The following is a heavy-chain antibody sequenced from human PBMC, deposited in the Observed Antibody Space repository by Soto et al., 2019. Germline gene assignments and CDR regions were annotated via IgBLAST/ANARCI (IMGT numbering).Heavy chain of an antibody. CDR3: ARVSSWSCFDY. Sequence: ASVKVSCKASGYTFTSYGISWVRQAPGQGLEWMGWINAYNGNTNYAQKLQGRVTMTTDTSTSTVYMELSSLRSEDTAVYYCARVSSWSCFDYWGQGTLVTVSS. CDR2: INAYNGNT. CDR1: GYTFTSYG. V-gene: IGHV1-18*01. D-gene: IGHD6-13*01. J-gene: IGHJ4*02.